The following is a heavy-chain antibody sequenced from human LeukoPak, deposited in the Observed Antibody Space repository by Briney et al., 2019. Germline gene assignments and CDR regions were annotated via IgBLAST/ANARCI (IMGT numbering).Heavy chain of an antibody. CDR1: GHTFTSYG. V-gene: IGHV1-18*01. D-gene: IGHD3-22*01. CDR3: ARDLVPPNYYDSSGYYPNFDY. CDR2: ISAYNSNT. Sequence: ASVKVSCKASGHTFTSYGISWVRQAPGQGLEWMGWISAYNSNTNYAQKLQGRVTMTTDTSTSTAYMELRSLRSDDTAVYYCARDLVPPNYYDSSGYYPNFDYWGQGTLVTVSS. J-gene: IGHJ4*02.